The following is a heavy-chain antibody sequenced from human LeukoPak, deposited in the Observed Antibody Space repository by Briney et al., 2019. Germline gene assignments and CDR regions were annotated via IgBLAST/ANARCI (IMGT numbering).Heavy chain of an antibody. CDR1: GFTFSSYS. CDR3: ARDLKDIVVVTAMAVGFDY. D-gene: IGHD2-21*02. Sequence: GGSLRLSCAASGFTFSSYSMNWVRQAPGKGLEWVSSIGSSSSYIYYADSVKGRFTISRGNAKNSLYLQMNSLRAEDTAVYYCARDLKDIVVVTAMAVGFDYWGQGTLVTVSS. CDR2: IGSSSSYI. V-gene: IGHV3-21*01. J-gene: IGHJ4*02.